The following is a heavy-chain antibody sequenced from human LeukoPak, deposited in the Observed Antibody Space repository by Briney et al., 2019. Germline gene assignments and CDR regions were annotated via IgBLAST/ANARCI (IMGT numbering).Heavy chain of an antibody. Sequence: ASVKVSCKASGGTFSSYAISWVRQAPGQGLEWMGWMNPKTGNTGYAQNFQGRVTMTRDTSESTAYMELSSLRSEDTAMYYCARGPALHKNWVGGRWFDPWGQGTLVTVSS. CDR2: MNPKTGNT. CDR3: ARGPALHKNWVGGRWFDP. CDR1: GGTFSSYA. D-gene: IGHD3-16*01. J-gene: IGHJ5*02. V-gene: IGHV1-8*02.